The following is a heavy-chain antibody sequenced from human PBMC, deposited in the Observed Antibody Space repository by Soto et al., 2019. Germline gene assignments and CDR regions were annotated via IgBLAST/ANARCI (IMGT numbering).Heavy chain of an antibody. CDR1: GFTVSTSQ. CDR3: VRLGPYASGIYSFRHNRFAP. D-gene: IGHD3-10*01. Sequence: PGGSLRLSCAASGFTVSTSQMTWVRQAPGKGLEWVSVIFIGGTTQYAESVKGRFTISRDKSENTVVLQMNSVRPEDTAFFFCVRLGPYASGIYSFRHNRFAPWGQGPQVTVS. V-gene: IGHV3-53*01. CDR2: IFIGGTT. J-gene: IGHJ5*02.